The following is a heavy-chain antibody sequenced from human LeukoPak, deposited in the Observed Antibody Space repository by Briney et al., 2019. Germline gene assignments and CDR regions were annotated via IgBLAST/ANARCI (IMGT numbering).Heavy chain of an antibody. J-gene: IGHJ4*02. CDR1: GYTFNTYF. V-gene: IGHV1-46*02. D-gene: IGHD5-18*01. Sequence: GASVKVSCKASGYTFNTYFMHWVRQAPGQGLEWMGIINPSGGSTSYARNFQGRVTMTRDTSTSTAYMELSSLRSEDTAVYYCARDPKVGGSQLWGGSYFDYWGQGTLVTVSS. CDR3: ARDPKVGGSQLWGGSYFDY. CDR2: INPSGGST.